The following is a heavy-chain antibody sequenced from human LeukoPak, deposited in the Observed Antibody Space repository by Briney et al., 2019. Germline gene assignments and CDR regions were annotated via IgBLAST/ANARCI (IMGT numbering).Heavy chain of an antibody. Sequence: GASVKVSCKASGYTFTGYFMHWVRQAPGHGLEWMGWINPNSGGTSYLQNFQGRVTMTRDTSISTAYMDLSRLRSDDTAVYYCARGRPGDYFDYWGQGTLVTVPS. D-gene: IGHD6-25*01. V-gene: IGHV1-2*02. J-gene: IGHJ4*02. CDR3: ARGRPGDYFDY. CDR2: INPNSGGT. CDR1: GYTFTGYF.